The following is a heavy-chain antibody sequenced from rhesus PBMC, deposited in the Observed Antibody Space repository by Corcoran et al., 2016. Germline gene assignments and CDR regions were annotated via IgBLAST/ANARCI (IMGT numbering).Heavy chain of an antibody. CDR2: IYGSSTST. CDR1: GASISDSYR. J-gene: IGHJ4*01. CDR3: ARDRLVGTVFDY. V-gene: IGHV4S10*01. Sequence: QVQLQESGPGVVKPSETLSLTCAVSGASISDSYRWRWTRPPPGQGLKGMGWIGYIYGSSTSTNYIPSLKSRVTISKDTSKNQFSLKLSSVTAADTAVYYCARDRLVGTVFDYWGQGVLVTVSS. D-gene: IGHD5-24*01.